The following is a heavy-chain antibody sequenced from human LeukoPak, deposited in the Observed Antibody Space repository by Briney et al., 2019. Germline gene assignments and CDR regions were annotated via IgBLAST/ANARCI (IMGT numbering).Heavy chain of an antibody. CDR3: ARVWGMGYCSGGSCQSAFDI. V-gene: IGHV1-2*02. D-gene: IGHD2-15*01. CDR2: TNPNSGGT. J-gene: IGHJ3*02. CDR1: GYTFTGYY. Sequence: ASVKVSCKASGYTFTGYYMHWVRQAPGQGLEWMGWTNPNSGGTNYAQKFQGRVTMTRDTSISTAYMELSRLRSDDTAVYYCARVWGMGYCSGGSCQSAFDIWGQGTMVTVSS.